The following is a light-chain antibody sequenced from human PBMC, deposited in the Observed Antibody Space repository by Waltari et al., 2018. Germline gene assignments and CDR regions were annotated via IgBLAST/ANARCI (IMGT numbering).Light chain of an antibody. J-gene: IGKJ1*01. CDR3: QQYRNLWT. Sequence: DIQMTQSPSTLSASVGDRVTITCRASQSLSNWLAWYQQKPGKAPKVLIYKASTLESGVPSRFSGSGSGTEFTLTISSLQPDDFATYYCQQYRNLWTFGQGTKVVIK. CDR2: KAS. CDR1: QSLSNW. V-gene: IGKV1-5*03.